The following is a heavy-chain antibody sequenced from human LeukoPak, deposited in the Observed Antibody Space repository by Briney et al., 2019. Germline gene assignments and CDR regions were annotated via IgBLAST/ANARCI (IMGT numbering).Heavy chain of an antibody. D-gene: IGHD3-10*01. CDR1: GYTFTNYG. J-gene: IGHJ6*02. CDR3: ARSDITMVRGVILGYYYYGMDV. CDR2: ISAYNGNT. V-gene: IGHV1-18*01. Sequence: ASVTVSFKASGYTFTNYGISWVRPAPGQGLAWMGWISAYNGNTNYAQKLQGRVTMTTDTSTSTAYMELRSLRSDDTDVYYCARSDITMVRGVILGYYYYGMDVWGQGTTVTVSS.